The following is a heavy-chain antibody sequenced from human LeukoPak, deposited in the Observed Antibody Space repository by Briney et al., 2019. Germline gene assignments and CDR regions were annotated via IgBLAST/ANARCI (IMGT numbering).Heavy chain of an antibody. Sequence: SGTLSLTCTVSGGSISSYYWSWIRQPPGKGLEWIGYIYYSGRTNYNPSLKSRVTISVDTSKNQFSLKLSSVTAADTAVYYCARGLAGGDVWSGYYNYYYYGMDVWGQGTTVTVSS. V-gene: IGHV4-59*01. J-gene: IGHJ6*02. CDR3: ARGLAGGDVWSGYYNYYYYGMDV. CDR1: GGSISSYY. CDR2: IYYSGRT. D-gene: IGHD3-3*01.